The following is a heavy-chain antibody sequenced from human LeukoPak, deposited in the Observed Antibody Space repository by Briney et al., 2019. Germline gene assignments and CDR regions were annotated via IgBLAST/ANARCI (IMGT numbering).Heavy chain of an antibody. D-gene: IGHD1-14*01. CDR3: ARSGDTNRNWFDP. V-gene: IGHV3-30-3*01. CDR1: GLTFSTYT. CDR2: ISYDGSNE. Sequence: GKSLRLSCVASGLTFSTYTMHWVRQPPGKGLEWVAVISYDGSNEHYVDSVKGRFTISRDNSKNTLYVQMNSLRAEDTAVYYCARSGDTNRNWFDPWGQGTLVTVSS. J-gene: IGHJ5*02.